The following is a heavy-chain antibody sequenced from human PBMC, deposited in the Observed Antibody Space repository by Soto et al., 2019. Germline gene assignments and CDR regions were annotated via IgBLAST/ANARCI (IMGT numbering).Heavy chain of an antibody. V-gene: IGHV4-31*03. J-gene: IGHJ4*02. CDR3: SRSPPCSGGSCYSTGTFDY. D-gene: IGHD2-15*01. CDR2: INYSGAT. CDR1: GDSIVNDGYY. Sequence: SETLSLTCTVSGDSIVNDGYYWSWIRQHPGKGLEWIGYINYSGATYYNPSLKSRAAISMDTSSIQVSLKLNSLDDADTAVYYCSRSPPCSGGSCYSTGTFDYWGQGILVTVS.